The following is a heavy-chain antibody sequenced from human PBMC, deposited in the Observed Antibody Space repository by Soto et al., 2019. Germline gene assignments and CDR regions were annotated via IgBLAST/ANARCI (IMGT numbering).Heavy chain of an antibody. CDR3: ARDRAFSNGYYGFYFDY. CDR2: ISAHNGNT. V-gene: IGHV1-18*04. J-gene: IGHJ4*02. CDR1: GYTFTSYG. Sequence: HLVQSGAEVKPPGASVKVSCKSSGYTFTSYGITWVRQAPGQGLEWVGWISAHNGNTNYAQKFQDRLTMTTDTATSTPYMELRSLTSDDTAMYYCARDRAFSNGYYGFYFDYWGQGSLVTVSS. D-gene: IGHD4-17*01.